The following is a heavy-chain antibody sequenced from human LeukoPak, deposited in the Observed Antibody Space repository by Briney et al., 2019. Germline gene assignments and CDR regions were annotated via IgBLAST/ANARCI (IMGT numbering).Heavy chain of an antibody. Sequence: PGGSLRLSCAASGFTFSSYWMSWVRQAPGKGLEWVANIKQDGSEKYYVDSVKGRFTISRDNAKNSLYLQMNSLRAEDTAVCYCARELGVTQGYYYYYGMDVWGQGTTVTVSS. CDR3: ARELGVTQGYYYYYGMDV. D-gene: IGHD4-23*01. CDR1: GFTFSSYW. J-gene: IGHJ6*02. V-gene: IGHV3-7*01. CDR2: IKQDGSEK.